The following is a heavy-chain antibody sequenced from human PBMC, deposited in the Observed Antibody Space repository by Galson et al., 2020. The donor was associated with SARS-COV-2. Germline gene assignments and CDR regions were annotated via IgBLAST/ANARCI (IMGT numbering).Heavy chain of an antibody. CDR3: ATGPTVTSANWFDP. CDR1: GYTLTELS. CDR2: FDPEDGET. D-gene: IGHD4-17*01. Sequence: GESLKISCKVSGYTLTELSMHWVRQAPGKGLEWMGGFDPEDGETIYAQKFQGRVTMTEDTSTDTAYMELSSLRSEDTAVYYCATGPTVTSANWFDPWGQGTLVTVSS. J-gene: IGHJ5*02. V-gene: IGHV1-24*01.